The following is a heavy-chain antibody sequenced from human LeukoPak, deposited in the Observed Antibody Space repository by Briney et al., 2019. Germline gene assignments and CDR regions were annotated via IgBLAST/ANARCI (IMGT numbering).Heavy chain of an antibody. Sequence: PSETLSLTCTVSGGSISSYYWSWIRQPPGKGLEWIGYIYYSGSTNYNPSLKSRVTISVDTSKNQFSLKLSSLTAADTAVYYCARDRERGWFDHWGQGTLVTVSS. CDR2: IYYSGST. J-gene: IGHJ5*02. D-gene: IGHD3-16*01. V-gene: IGHV4-59*01. CDR1: GGSISSYY. CDR3: ARDRERGWFDH.